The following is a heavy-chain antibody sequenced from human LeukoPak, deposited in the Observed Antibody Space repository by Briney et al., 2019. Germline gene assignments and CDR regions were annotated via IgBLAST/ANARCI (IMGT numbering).Heavy chain of an antibody. V-gene: IGHV3-21*04. D-gene: IGHD2-2*01. CDR2: ISSGSSYI. J-gene: IGHJ4*02. CDR3: AKGTDVIPLDY. CDR1: GSTFSRHS. Sequence: PGGSLRLSCAASGSTFSRHSMNWVRQAPGKGLGWVSYISSGSSYIYYADSVKGRFTISRDNSKNTLYLQMNSLRAEDTAVYYCAKGTDVIPLDYWGQGTLVTVSS.